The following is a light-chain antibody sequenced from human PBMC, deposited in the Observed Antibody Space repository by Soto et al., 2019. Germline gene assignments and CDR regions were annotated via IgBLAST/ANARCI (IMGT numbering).Light chain of an antibody. Sequence: QSVLTQPASVCGSPGQSITISCTGTSSDVGAYIYVSWYQHHPGKAPKVMIYEVTNRPSGVSDRFSGHKSGNTASLTISGLQAEDEADYYCCSYTSSRTYVFGTGTNVTV. CDR3: CSYTSSRTYV. J-gene: IGLJ1*01. V-gene: IGLV2-14*01. CDR1: SSDVGAYIY. CDR2: EVT.